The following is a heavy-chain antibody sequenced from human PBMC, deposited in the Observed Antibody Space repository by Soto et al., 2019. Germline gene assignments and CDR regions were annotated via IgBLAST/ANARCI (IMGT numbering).Heavy chain of an antibody. Sequence: SETLSLTCTVSGDSISSGGYYWSWVRQHPGTGMEWIGYIYYSGTTYYNPSFKSRVTISVDTSKNQFSLKLNSVTAADTAVYYCARDLWGYCGTDCYPLDVWGQGTTVTVSS. V-gene: IGHV4-61*08. D-gene: IGHD2-21*02. CDR3: ARDLWGYCGTDCYPLDV. CDR2: IYYSGTT. CDR1: GDSISSGGYY. J-gene: IGHJ6*02.